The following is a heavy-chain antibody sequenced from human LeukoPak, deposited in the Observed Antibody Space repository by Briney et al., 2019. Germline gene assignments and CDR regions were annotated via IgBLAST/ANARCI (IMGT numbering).Heavy chain of an antibody. CDR3: ARVRSSWYYYFDY. J-gene: IGHJ4*02. CDR1: GGSFSGYY. Sequence: SEALSLTCAVYGGSFSGYYWSWIRQPPGKGLEWIGEINHSGSTNYNPSLKSRVTISVDTSKNQFSLKLSSVTAADTAVYYCARVRSSWYYYFDYWGQGTLVTVSS. D-gene: IGHD6-13*01. V-gene: IGHV4-34*01. CDR2: INHSGST.